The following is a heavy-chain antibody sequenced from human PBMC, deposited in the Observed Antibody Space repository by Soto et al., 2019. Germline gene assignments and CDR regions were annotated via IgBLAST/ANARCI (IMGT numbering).Heavy chain of an antibody. D-gene: IGHD6-13*01. V-gene: IGHV4-34*01. J-gene: IGHJ4*02. CDR2: INHSGST. CDR1: GGSFSGYY. CDR3: ARRIAAAGPFDY. Sequence: SETLSLTCAVYGGSFSGYYWSWIRQPPGKGLEWIGEINHSGSTNYNPSLKSRVTISVDTSKNQFSLKLSSVTAADTAVYYCARRIAAAGPFDYWGQGTLVTVSS.